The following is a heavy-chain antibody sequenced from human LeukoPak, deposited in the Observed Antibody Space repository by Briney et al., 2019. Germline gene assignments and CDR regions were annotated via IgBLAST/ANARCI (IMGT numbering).Heavy chain of an antibody. CDR1: GFTFSSFA. Sequence: GGSLRLSCAASGFTFSSFAMNWVRQAPGKGLEWVANITPDGSEKNYGASVRGRFTISRDNARNSLSLQMNSLRVEDTAVYYCARENYFDYWGQGTLVTVSS. J-gene: IGHJ4*02. CDR3: ARENYFDY. CDR2: ITPDGSEK. V-gene: IGHV3-7*04.